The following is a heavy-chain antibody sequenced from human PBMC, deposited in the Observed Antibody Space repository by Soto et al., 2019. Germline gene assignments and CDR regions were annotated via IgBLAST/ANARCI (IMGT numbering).Heavy chain of an antibody. CDR1: GFTLSAYW. Sequence: EVHLEESGGDLVQPGGSLRLSCAASGFTLSAYWMTWVRQAPGKGLEWVANINRDGSKKSYLDSVRGRFTISRDNVGNSLYLQMDSLRADETALYYCARDVSPGSSSLYLDAFDIWGQGTMVTVSS. CDR2: INRDGSKK. D-gene: IGHD6-13*01. J-gene: IGHJ3*02. V-gene: IGHV3-7*05. CDR3: ARDVSPGSSSLYLDAFDI.